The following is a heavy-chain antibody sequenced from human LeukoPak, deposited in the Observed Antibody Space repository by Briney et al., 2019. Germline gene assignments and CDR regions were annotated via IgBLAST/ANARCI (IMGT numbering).Heavy chain of an antibody. CDR2: INPSGGST. CDR1: GYTFTSYY. V-gene: IGHV1-46*01. J-gene: IGHJ5*02. CDR3: ARDTAYDFWSGYFDTPNWFDL. Sequence: RGASVKVPCKASGYTFTSYYMHWVRQAPGQGLEWMGIINPSGGSTSYAQKFQGRVTMTRDTSTSTAYMELRSLRSDDTAVYYCARDTAYDFWSGYFDTPNWFDLWGQGTLVTVSS. D-gene: IGHD3-3*01.